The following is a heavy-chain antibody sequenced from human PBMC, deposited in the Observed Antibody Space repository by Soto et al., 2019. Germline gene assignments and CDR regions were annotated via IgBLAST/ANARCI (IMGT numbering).Heavy chain of an antibody. CDR3: ARTRTKYSSSWYVRWFDP. J-gene: IGHJ5*02. CDR2: MNPNSGNT. V-gene: IGHV1-8*01. Sequence: APVKVSCKASGYTFTSYDINWVRQATGQGLEWMGWMNPNSGNTGYAQKFQGRVTMTRNTSISTAYMELSSLRSEDTAVYYCARTRTKYSSSWYVRWFDPWGQGTLVTVSS. D-gene: IGHD6-13*01. CDR1: GYTFTSYD.